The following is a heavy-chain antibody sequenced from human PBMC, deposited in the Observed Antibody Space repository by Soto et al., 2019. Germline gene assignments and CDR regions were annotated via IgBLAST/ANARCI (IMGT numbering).Heavy chain of an antibody. CDR3: ARGGGVLVPAAMEGWYYYYGMDV. J-gene: IGHJ6*02. Sequence: SETLSLTCTVSGGSISSSSYYWGWIRQPPGKGLEWIGSIYYSGSTYYNPSLKSRVTISVDTSKNQFSLKLSSVTAADTAVYYCARGGGVLVPAAMEGWYYYYGMDVWGQGTTVTVSS. CDR2: IYYSGST. V-gene: IGHV4-39*01. CDR1: GGSISSSSYY. D-gene: IGHD2-2*01.